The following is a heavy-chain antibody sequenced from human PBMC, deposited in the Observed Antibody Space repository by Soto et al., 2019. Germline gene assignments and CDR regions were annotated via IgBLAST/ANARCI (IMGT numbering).Heavy chain of an antibody. J-gene: IGHJ6*03. V-gene: IGHV4-59*01. CDR2: IYYSGST. CDR1: GGSISSYY. D-gene: IGHD4-4*01. Sequence: TSETLSLTCTVSGGSISSYYWSWIRQPPGKGLEWFGYIYYSGSTNYNPSLKSRVTISVDTSKNQFSLKLSSVTAADTAVYYCARDDGSYINYSLWYYYYYMHVWGKGTMVTVSS. CDR3: ARDDGSYINYSLWYYYYYMHV.